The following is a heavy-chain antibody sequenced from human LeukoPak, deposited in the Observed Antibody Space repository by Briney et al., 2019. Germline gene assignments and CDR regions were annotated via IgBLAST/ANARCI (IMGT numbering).Heavy chain of an antibody. Sequence: SETLSLTCTVSGGSISSIHYYWGWIRQSPGKGLEWIGMIFSTGGTHYNPSLKSRVIISVDMSKNQFSLKLSSVTAADTAVYYCTSHFELGPQPFDYWGQGTLVTVSS. D-gene: IGHD7-27*01. V-gene: IGHV4-39*07. CDR2: IFSTGGT. CDR1: GGSISSIHYY. CDR3: TSHFELGPQPFDY. J-gene: IGHJ4*02.